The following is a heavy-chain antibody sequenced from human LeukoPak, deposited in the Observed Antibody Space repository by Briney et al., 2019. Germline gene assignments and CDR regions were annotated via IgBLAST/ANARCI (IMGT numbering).Heavy chain of an antibody. V-gene: IGHV3-7*01. CDR1: GFTFSIYW. CDR3: ARDLFNYYDSSGYSPMDV. D-gene: IGHD3-22*01. J-gene: IGHJ6*03. CDR2: IKQDGSEK. Sequence: GGSLRLSCAASGFTFSIYWMSGVRQAPGKGLEWVANIKQDGSEKYYVDSVKGRFTISRDNSKNTLYLQMNSLRAEDTAVYYCARDLFNYYDSSGYSPMDVWGKGTTVTVSS.